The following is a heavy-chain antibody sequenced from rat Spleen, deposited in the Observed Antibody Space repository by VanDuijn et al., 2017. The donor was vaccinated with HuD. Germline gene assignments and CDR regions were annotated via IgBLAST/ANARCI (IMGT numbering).Heavy chain of an antibody. D-gene: IGHD4-3*01. CDR2: ISYNGGST. J-gene: IGHJ3*01. CDR1: GFTFSDYG. CDR3: VRQDTSGYSNWFTY. V-gene: IGHV5-29*01. Sequence: EVQLVESGGGLVQPGRSLKLSCAASGFTFSDYGMAWVRQAPTKGLEWVAYISYNGGSTYYRDSVKGRFTISRDNAKSTLYLQMDSLRSEDTATFYCVRQDTSGYSNWFTYWGQGTLVTVSS.